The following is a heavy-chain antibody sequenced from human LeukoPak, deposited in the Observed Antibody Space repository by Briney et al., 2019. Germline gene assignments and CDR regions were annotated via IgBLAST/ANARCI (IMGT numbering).Heavy chain of an antibody. Sequence: SETLSLTCAVYGGSFSGYYWSWIRQPPGKGLEWIGEINHSGSTNYNPSLKSRVTISVDTSKNQFSLKLSSVTAADTAVYYCASLQPTVTTEMWFDPWGQGTLVTVSS. J-gene: IGHJ5*02. CDR1: GGSFSGYY. D-gene: IGHD4-17*01. V-gene: IGHV4-34*01. CDR3: ASLQPTVTTEMWFDP. CDR2: INHSGST.